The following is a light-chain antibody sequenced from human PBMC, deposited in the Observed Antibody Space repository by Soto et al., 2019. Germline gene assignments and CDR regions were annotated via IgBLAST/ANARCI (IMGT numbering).Light chain of an antibody. Sequence: AIQMTQSPSSLSASVGDRLTITCRASQDARNYVGWYQQKPGKAPKFLIYGAFSIETGIPSTFSGRGYGLEFTVTIICALPEDFSNYFCLQDYSRPWTFGEGTKVVV. J-gene: IGKJ1*01. CDR2: GAF. CDR3: LQDYSRPWT. CDR1: QDARNY. V-gene: IGKV1-6*01.